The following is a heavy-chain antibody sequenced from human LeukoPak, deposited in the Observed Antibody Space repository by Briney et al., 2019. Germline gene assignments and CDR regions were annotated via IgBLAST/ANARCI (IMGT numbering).Heavy chain of an antibody. Sequence: ASVKVSCKASGHTFTVYYMHWLRQAPGQGLEWMGRINPNNGGTNYAQNFQGRVTMTRDTSISTAYMELSSLISDDTAVYYCASQNMEWELLAFDYWGQGTLVTVSS. CDR1: GHTFTVYY. D-gene: IGHD1-26*01. V-gene: IGHV1-2*06. CDR2: INPNNGGT. CDR3: ASQNMEWELLAFDY. J-gene: IGHJ4*02.